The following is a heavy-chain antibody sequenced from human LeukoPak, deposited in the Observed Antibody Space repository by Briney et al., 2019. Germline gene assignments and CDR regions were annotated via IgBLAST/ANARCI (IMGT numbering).Heavy chain of an antibody. J-gene: IGHJ2*01. Sequence: PSETLSLTCTVSGGSISSSSYYWGWIRQPPGKGLEWIGSIYYSGSTYYNPSLKSRVTISVDTSKNQFSLKLSSVTAADTAVYYCATVVVTASSPYWYFDLWGRGTLVTVSS. CDR1: GGSISSSSYY. D-gene: IGHD2-21*02. V-gene: IGHV4-39*07. CDR3: ATVVVTASSPYWYFDL. CDR2: IYYSGST.